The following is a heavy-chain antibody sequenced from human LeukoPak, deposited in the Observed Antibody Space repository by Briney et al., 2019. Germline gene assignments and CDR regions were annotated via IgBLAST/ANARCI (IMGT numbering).Heavy chain of an antibody. CDR3: ASATVTTYYYYYYMDV. D-gene: IGHD4-17*01. CDR2: INPNSGGT. Sequence: ASVKVSCKASGYTCTGYYMHWVRQAPGQGLEWMGRINPNSGGTNYAQKFQGRVTMTRDTSISTAYMELSRLRSDDTAVYYCASATVTTYYYYYYMDVWGKGTTVTVSS. CDR1: GYTCTGYY. J-gene: IGHJ6*03. V-gene: IGHV1-2*06.